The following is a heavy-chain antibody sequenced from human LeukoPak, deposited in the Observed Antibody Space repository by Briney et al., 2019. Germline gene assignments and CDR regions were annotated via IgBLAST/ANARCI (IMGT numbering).Heavy chain of an antibody. CDR2: IIPIFGTA. D-gene: IGHD6-19*01. J-gene: IGHJ5*02. CDR1: GGTFSSYA. CDR3: ARVGVVAGYNWFDP. V-gene: IGHV1-69*13. Sequence: SVKVSCKASGGTFSSYAISWVRQAPGQGLEWMGGIIPIFGTANYAQKFQGRVTITADGSTSTAYMELSSLRSEDTAVYYCARVGVVAGYNWFDPWGQGTLVTVSS.